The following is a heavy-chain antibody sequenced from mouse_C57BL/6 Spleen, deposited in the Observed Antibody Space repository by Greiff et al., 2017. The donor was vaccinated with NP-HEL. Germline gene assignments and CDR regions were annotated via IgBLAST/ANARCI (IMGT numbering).Heavy chain of an antibody. D-gene: IGHD1-1*01. CDR3: ARHERGGFTLDY. J-gene: IGHJ2*01. V-gene: IGHV5-6*02. Sequence: DVKLVESGGDLVKPGGSLKLSCAASGFTFSSYGMSWVRQTPDKRLEWVATISSGGSYTYYPDSVKGRFTISRDNAKNTLYLQMSSLKSEDTAMYFCARHERGGFTLDYWGQGTTLTVSS. CDR2: ISSGGSYT. CDR1: GFTFSSYG.